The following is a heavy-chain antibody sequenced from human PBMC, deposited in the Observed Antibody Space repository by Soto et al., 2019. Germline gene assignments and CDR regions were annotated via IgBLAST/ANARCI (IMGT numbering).Heavy chain of an antibody. CDR3: AREGAAPYYYYGMDV. J-gene: IGHJ6*02. Sequence: ETLSLTCTVSGGSISSSTYYWGWMRQPPGKGLEWIASFFIGGNTYYNPSLKSRVTISVDTSKNQFSLKLSSVTAADTAVYYCAREGAAPYYYYGMDVWGQGTTVTVSS. CDR1: GGSISSSTYY. V-gene: IGHV4-39*07. D-gene: IGHD6-6*01. CDR2: FFIGGNT.